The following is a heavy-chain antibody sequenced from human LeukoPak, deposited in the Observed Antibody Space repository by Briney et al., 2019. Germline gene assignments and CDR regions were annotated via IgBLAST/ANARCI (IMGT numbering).Heavy chain of an antibody. CDR3: AKEYSSGWNYFDY. Sequence: GGSLRLSRAASGFTFDDYAMHWVRQAPGKGLEWVSLISWDGGSTYYADSVKGRFTISRDNSKNSLYLQMNSLRAEDTALYYCAKEYSSGWNYFDYWGQGTLVTVSS. V-gene: IGHV3-43D*03. D-gene: IGHD6-19*01. CDR2: ISWDGGST. CDR1: GFTFDDYA. J-gene: IGHJ4*02.